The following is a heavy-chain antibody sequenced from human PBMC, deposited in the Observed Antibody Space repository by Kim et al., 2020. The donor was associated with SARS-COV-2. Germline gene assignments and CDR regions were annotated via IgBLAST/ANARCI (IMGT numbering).Heavy chain of an antibody. CDR3: ARVAYGGNPTPFDY. D-gene: IGHD4-17*01. Sequence: ASVKVSCEASGYTFTDYYMHWVRQAPGQGLEWMGRINPNSGGTDYAQKFQGRVTMTRDTSITTAYMELTRLRSDDTAVYYCARVAYGGNPTPFDYWGQGT. CDR2: INPNSGGT. J-gene: IGHJ4*02. CDR1: GYTFTDYY. V-gene: IGHV1-2*06.